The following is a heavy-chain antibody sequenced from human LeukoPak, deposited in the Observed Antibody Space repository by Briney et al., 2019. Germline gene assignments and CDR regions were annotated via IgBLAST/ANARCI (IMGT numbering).Heavy chain of an antibody. CDR1: GFTFSSYW. D-gene: IGHD6-13*01. CDR3: ARDVGLYSSSWNDY. Sequence: GGSLRLSCAASGFTFSSYWMSWVRQAPGKGLEWVANIKQDGSEKYYVDSVKGRFTTSRDNAKNSLYLQMNSLRAEDTAVYYCARDVGLYSSSWNDYWGQGTLVTVSS. J-gene: IGHJ4*02. CDR2: IKQDGSEK. V-gene: IGHV3-7*01.